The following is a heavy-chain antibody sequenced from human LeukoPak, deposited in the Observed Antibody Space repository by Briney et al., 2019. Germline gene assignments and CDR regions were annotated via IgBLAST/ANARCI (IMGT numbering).Heavy chain of an antibody. V-gene: IGHV4-38-2*02. D-gene: IGHD3-22*01. Sequence: PSETLSLTCTVSGYSISSVYYWGWIRQPPGKGLEWIGSIYHSGRTFYNPSLKSRVTISVDTSKNQFSLKLTSVTAADTAVYYCARSSESYDSSGYYSYYFDYWGQGTLVTVSS. CDR1: GYSISSVYY. CDR3: ARSSESYDSSGYYSYYFDY. CDR2: IYHSGRT. J-gene: IGHJ4*02.